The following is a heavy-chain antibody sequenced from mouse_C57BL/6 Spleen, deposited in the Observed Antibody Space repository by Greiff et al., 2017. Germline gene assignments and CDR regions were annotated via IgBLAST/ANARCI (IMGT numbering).Heavy chain of an antibody. D-gene: IGHD4-1*02. CDR1: GFTFSDYG. CDR3: ARSTGTRFAY. J-gene: IGHJ3*01. Sequence: EVNLVESGGGLVKPGGSLKLSCAASGFTFSDYGMHWVRQAPEKGLEWVAYISSGSSTIYYADTVKGRFTISRDNAKNTLFLQMTSLRSEDTAMYYCARSTGTRFAYWGQGTLVTVSA. V-gene: IGHV5-17*01. CDR2: ISSGSSTI.